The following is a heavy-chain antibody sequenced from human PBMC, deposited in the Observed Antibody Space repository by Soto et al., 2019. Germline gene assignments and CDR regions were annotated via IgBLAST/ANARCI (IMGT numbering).Heavy chain of an antibody. D-gene: IGHD3-10*01. CDR3: ARGSFHYYGSGSAANFDY. V-gene: IGHV4-30-2*01. CDR1: GGSISSGGYS. CDR2: IYHSGST. J-gene: IGHJ4*02. Sequence: SETLSLTCAVSGGSISSGGYSWSWIRQPPGKGLEWIGYIYHSGSTYYNPSLKSRVTISVDRSKNQFSLKLSSVTAADTAVYYCARGSFHYYGSGSAANFDYWGQGTLVTVS.